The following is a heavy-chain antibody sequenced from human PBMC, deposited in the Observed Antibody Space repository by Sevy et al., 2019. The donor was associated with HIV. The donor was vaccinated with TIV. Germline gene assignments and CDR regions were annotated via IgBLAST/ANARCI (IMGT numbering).Heavy chain of an antibody. J-gene: IGHJ3*02. V-gene: IGHV3-23*01. D-gene: IGHD3-3*01. CDR3: AKGAYYDFWSGYYFPIDAFDI. CDR1: GFTFSSYA. CDR2: ISGSGGST. Sequence: GGSLRLSCAASGFTFSSYAMSWVRQAPGKGLEWVSAISGSGGSTYYAHSVKGRFTISRDNSKNTLYLQMNSLRAEDTAVYYCAKGAYYDFWSGYYFPIDAFDIWGQGTMVTVSS.